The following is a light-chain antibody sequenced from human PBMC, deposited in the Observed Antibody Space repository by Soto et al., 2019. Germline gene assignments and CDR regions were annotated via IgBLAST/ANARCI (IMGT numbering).Light chain of an antibody. V-gene: IGLV2-23*02. CDR3: CSYAGCSPLG. CDR2: EVS. Sequence: QSALTQPASVSGSPGQSITISCTGTSSDGGSYNLVSWYQQHPGKAPKLMIYEVSKRPSGVSNRFSGSKSGNTASLTISGLQAEDDADYYCCSYAGCSPLGFGGGTKLTFL. J-gene: IGLJ3*02. CDR1: SSDGGSYNL.